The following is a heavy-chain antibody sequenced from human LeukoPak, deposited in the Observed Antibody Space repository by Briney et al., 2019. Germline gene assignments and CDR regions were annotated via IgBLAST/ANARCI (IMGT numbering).Heavy chain of an antibody. V-gene: IGHV3-48*03. Sequence: GGSLRLSCAASGFTFSSYEMNWVRQAPGMGLEWVSSICSRGRYIYYAESVKGRYTISRDNAKNSLYLQMNSLRAEDTAVYYCARDLYYYGSGSYVPGLPDYWGQGTLVTVSS. CDR1: GFTFSSYE. J-gene: IGHJ4*02. D-gene: IGHD3-10*01. CDR3: ARDLYYYGSGSYVPGLPDY. CDR2: ICSRGRYI.